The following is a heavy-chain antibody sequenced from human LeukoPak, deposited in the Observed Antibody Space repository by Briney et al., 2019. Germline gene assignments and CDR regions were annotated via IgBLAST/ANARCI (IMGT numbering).Heavy chain of an antibody. CDR2: IYYSGST. D-gene: IGHD1-26*01. V-gene: IGHV4-61*05. J-gene: IGHJ4*02. CDR1: GGSISTSNYY. CDR3: ARALSPNVGATDY. Sequence: SETLSLTCTVSGGSISTSNYYWGWIRQPPGKGLEWIGYIYYSGSTNYNPSLKSRVTISVDTSKNQFSLKLSSVTAADTAVYYCARALSPNVGATDYWGQGTLVTVSS.